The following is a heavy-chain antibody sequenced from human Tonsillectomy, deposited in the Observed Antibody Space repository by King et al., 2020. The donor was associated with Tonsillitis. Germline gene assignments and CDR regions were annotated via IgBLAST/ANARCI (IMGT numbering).Heavy chain of an antibody. D-gene: IGHD5-18*01. Sequence: VQLVESGGGLVQPGGSLRLSCAASGFTFSSYAMSWVRQAPGKGLEWVSAISGSGGSKYYADSVKGRFTISRDNSKNTLYLQMNSLRAEDTAVYYCSKGGGYSYGVGYYFDYWGQGTLVTVSS. J-gene: IGHJ4*02. V-gene: IGHV3-23*04. CDR1: GFTFSSYA. CDR2: ISGSGGSK. CDR3: SKGGGYSYGVGYYFDY.